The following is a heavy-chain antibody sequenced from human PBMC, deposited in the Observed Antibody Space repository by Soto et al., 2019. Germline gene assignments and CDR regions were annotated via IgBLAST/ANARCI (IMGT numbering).Heavy chain of an antibody. J-gene: IGHJ6*02. D-gene: IGHD3-10*01. CDR3: ARQPMVRGKYYYGMDV. CDR1: GFTFSSYS. Sequence: GGSLRLSCAASGFTFSSYSMNWVRQAPGKGLEWVSYISSSSSTIYYADSVKGRFTISRDNAKNSLYLQMNSLRDEDTAVYYCARQPMVRGKYYYGMDVWGQGTTVTVSS. V-gene: IGHV3-48*02. CDR2: ISSSSSTI.